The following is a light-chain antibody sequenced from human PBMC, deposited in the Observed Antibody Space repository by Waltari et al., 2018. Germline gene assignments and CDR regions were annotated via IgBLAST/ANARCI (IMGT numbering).Light chain of an antibody. CDR1: QSVGSNY. CDR3: QQYGSSST. J-gene: IGKJ5*01. V-gene: IGKV3-20*01. Sequence: EIVLTQSPGTLSLSPGERATLSCRASQSVGSNYLVWYQQKPGQAPRLLIYGASSRATGIPDRFSGSGSGTDFTLTISRLEPEDFAVYYCQQYGSSSTFGQGKRLEIK. CDR2: GAS.